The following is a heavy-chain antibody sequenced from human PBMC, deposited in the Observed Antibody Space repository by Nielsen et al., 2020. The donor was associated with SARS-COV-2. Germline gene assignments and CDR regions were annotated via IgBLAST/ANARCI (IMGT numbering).Heavy chain of an antibody. CDR1: GVTVISNY. CDR2: IYSGGTT. V-gene: IGHV3-66*01. D-gene: IGHD3-22*01. CDR3: ASSYYYDSSGYYPY. J-gene: IGHJ4*02. Sequence: GGSLRLSCAASGVTVISNYMNWVRQAPGKGLEWVSAIYSGGTTHYADSVKGRFTISRDNAKNTLYLQMNSLRAEDTAVYYCASSYYYDSSGYYPYWGQGTLVTVSS.